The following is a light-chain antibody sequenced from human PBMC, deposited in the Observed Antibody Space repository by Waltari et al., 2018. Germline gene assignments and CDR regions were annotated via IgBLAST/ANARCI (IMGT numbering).Light chain of an antibody. Sequence: DIQMTQSPSTLSASVGDRVTITCRASQSISGWLAWYQQKPGKAPKLLIYKASSLESGVPSSFSGSGSGTEFTLTISNLQPDDLSTYYCQQYNSYSRTFGQGTKVEIK. J-gene: IGKJ1*01. V-gene: IGKV1-5*03. CDR3: QQYNSYSRT. CDR1: QSISGW. CDR2: KAS.